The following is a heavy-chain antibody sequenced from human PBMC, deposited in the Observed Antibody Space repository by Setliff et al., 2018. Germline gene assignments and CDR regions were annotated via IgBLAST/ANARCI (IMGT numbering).Heavy chain of an antibody. V-gene: IGHV3-49*04. Sequence: GGSLRLSCTPSGFTFGDSAMTWVRQAPGKGLEWVGFIRSKAYGGTTEYAASVKGRFTISRDDYKSIAYLQMNSLKTEDTAVYYCTAKERGYWGQGTLVTVSS. CDR3: TAKERGY. J-gene: IGHJ4*02. CDR2: IRSKAYGGTT. CDR1: GFTFGDSA.